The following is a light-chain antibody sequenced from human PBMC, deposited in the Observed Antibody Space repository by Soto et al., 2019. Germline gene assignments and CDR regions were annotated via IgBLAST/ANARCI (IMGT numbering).Light chain of an antibody. J-gene: IGKJ1*01. CDR2: GAS. CDR1: QRLDSSY. CDR3: QQYARSSWT. V-gene: IGKV3-20*01. Sequence: EIVLTQSPGTLSLSPGERAIFSCRASQRLDSSYLASYQQKPGQAPRLLLYGASSRATGIPDRFSGSGSGKYFTITISRLDPEDFVVYYCQQYARSSWTFGQGTKVEI.